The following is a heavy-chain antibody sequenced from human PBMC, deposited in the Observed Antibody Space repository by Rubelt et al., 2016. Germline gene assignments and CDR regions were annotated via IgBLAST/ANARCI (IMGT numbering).Heavy chain of an antibody. Sequence: QVRLVQSGAEVKKPGASVKVSCKASGYTFTGSYMHWVRQAPGHGLEWLGWFNPTTGATDCAQGVQGRVTMTRDVSLSTAYMEVSELGSDDTAVCYCLLSVAGFWGQGTLVTVSS. CDR3: LLSVAGF. V-gene: IGHV1-2*02. D-gene: IGHD6-19*01. J-gene: IGHJ4*02. CDR1: GYTFTGSY. CDR2: FNPTTGAT.